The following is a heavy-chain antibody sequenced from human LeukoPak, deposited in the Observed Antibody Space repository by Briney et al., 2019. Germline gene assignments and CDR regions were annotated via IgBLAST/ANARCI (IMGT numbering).Heavy chain of an antibody. CDR1: GGTFSSYA. Sequence: SVKVPCKASGGTFSSYAISWVRQAPGQGLEWMGGIIPIFGTANYAQKFQGRVTITADESTSTAYMELSSLRSEDTAVYYCARSSASGTYYDFWSGYHGFDYWGQGTLVTVSS. CDR3: ARSSASGTYYDFWSGYHGFDY. J-gene: IGHJ4*02. CDR2: IIPIFGTA. V-gene: IGHV1-69*13. D-gene: IGHD3-3*01.